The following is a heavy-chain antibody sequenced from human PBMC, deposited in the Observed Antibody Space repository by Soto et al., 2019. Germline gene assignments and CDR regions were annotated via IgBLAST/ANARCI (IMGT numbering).Heavy chain of an antibody. Sequence: LSLERSIRNAEIVRYSCYGNWIRQHPGKGLEWIGYIYYSGTTAYNPSLKTRVTISPDTSKNQFSLNLSSVTAADTAVYYCARGVDRGEFYAFESWGQGTQVT. D-gene: IGHD3-10*01. CDR2: IYYSGTT. CDR3: ARGVDRGEFYAFES. CDR1: NAEIVRYSCY. J-gene: IGHJ4*02. V-gene: IGHV4-31*03.